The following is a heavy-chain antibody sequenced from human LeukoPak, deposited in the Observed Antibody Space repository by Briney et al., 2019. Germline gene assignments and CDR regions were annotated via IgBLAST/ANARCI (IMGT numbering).Heavy chain of an antibody. CDR1: GYTFSNQW. CDR3: ARTGYHYGSGSHYAFDI. D-gene: IGHD3-10*01. J-gene: IGHJ3*02. Sequence: GESLEISCQASGYTFSNQWIGWVRQMPGKGLEWMGIIYPGDSDTRYSPSFQGQVTISLDKSITTAYLEWSSLKASDTAMYYCARTGYHYGSGSHYAFDIWGQGTTCTVSS. CDR2: IYPGDSDT. V-gene: IGHV5-51*01.